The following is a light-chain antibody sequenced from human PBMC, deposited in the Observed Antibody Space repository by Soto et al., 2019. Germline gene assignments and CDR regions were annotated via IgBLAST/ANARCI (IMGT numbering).Light chain of an antibody. CDR3: GAWATSLTVYV. J-gene: IGLJ1*01. CDR1: SSNIASNS. CDR2: DSD. Sequence: SVLTQPPSVCAAPGQEDTISYSGSSSNIASNSVSWYPYLPGTAPKLLISDSDRRPSGTSARFSGSKSCTSATLCITGLQIGDEADYYCGAWATSLTVYVFGSGTKVTVL. V-gene: IGLV1-51*01.